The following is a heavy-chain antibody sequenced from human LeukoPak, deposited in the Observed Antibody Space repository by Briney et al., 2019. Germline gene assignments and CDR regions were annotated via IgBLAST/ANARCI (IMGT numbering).Heavy chain of an antibody. CDR2: ISYDGSNK. CDR3: ARDGVGPPPSAWGNDY. CDR1: GFTFSSYG. D-gene: IGHD1-26*01. J-gene: IGHJ4*02. Sequence: GGSLRLSCAASGFTFSSYGMHWVRQAPGKGLEWVAVISYDGSNKYYADSVKGRFTISRDNSKNTLYLQMNSLRAEDTAVYYCARDGVGPPPSAWGNDYWGQGTLVTVSS. V-gene: IGHV3-30*03.